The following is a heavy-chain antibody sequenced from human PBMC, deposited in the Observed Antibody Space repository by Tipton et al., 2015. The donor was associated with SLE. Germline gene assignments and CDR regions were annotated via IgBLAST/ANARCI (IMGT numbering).Heavy chain of an antibody. CDR3: ARDRVVGAEGGGYYLDY. V-gene: IGHV3-33*01. CDR1: GFTFSSYA. Sequence: SLRLSCAASGFTFSSYAMHWVRQAPGKGLEWVAIIWYDGSEKYYVDSVRGRFTSSRDDSKNTLFLQMDSLTPEDTAVYYCARDRVVGAEGGGYYLDYWGQGTLVTVSS. D-gene: IGHD2-15*01. J-gene: IGHJ4*02. CDR2: IWYDGSEK.